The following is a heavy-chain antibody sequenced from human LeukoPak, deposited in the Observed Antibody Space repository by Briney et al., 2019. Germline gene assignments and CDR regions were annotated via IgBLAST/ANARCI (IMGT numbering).Heavy chain of an antibody. D-gene: IGHD2-8*02. CDR2: ISGSGGNT. Sequence: PGGSLRLSCAASGFTFSSYAMSWVRQAPGKGLEWVSAISGSGGNTYYGDSVKGRFTIARDDSKTTLCLQMNSLRAEDTAVYYCAKVMDSIGYCTGGVCYRAIDFCGQGTLVTVSS. CDR3: AKVMDSIGYCTGGVCYRAIDF. CDR1: GFTFSSYA. V-gene: IGHV3-23*02. J-gene: IGHJ4*02.